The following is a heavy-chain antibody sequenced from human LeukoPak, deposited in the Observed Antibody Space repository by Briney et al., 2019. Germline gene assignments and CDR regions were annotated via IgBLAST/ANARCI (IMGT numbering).Heavy chain of an antibody. D-gene: IGHD1-7*01. CDR1: AFTFSSYS. V-gene: IGHV3-23*01. Sequence: GGSLRLSCAASAFTFSSYSMTWVRQAPGKGLEWVSGISATGAAIYYADSVKGRFTISRDNSKKALYLQMSSLRTEDTAVYYCAKPLLNNWIYVVSSDYWGQGTLVTVSS. J-gene: IGHJ4*02. CDR2: ISATGAAI. CDR3: AKPLLNNWIYVVSSDY.